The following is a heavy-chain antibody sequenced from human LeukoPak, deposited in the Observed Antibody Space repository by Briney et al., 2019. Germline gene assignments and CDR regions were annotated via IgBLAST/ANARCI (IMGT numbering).Heavy chain of an antibody. CDR2: ISYDGSNK. V-gene: IGHV3-30-3*01. D-gene: IGHD5-18*01. CDR1: GFTFSSYA. CDR3: AKDNVVQLWFYPGY. Sequence: GGSLRLSCAASGFTFSSYAMHWVRQAPGKGLEWVAVISYDGSNKYYADSVKGRFTISRDNSKNTLYLQMNSLRAEDTAVYYCAKDNVVQLWFYPGYWGQGTLVTVSS. J-gene: IGHJ4*02.